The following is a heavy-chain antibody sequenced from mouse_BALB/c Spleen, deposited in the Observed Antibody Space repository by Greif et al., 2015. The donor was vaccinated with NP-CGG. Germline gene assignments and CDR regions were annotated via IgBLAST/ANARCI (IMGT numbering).Heavy chain of an antibody. D-gene: IGHD2-4*01. V-gene: IGHV1S81*02. CDR1: GYTFTSYY. Sequence: VQLQQSGAELVKPGASVKLSCKASGYTFTSYYMYWVKQRPGQGLEWIGEINPSNGGTNFNEKFKSKATLTVDKSSSTADMQLSSLTSEDSAVYYCTRRGLRRGGFDCWGQGTTLTVSS. CDR3: TRRGLRRGGFDC. J-gene: IGHJ2*01. CDR2: INPSNGGT.